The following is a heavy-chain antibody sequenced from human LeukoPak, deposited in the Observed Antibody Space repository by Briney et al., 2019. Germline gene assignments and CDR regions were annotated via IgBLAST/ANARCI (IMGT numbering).Heavy chain of an antibody. CDR3: ARSGLLNY. CDR1: GFTFRSYW. J-gene: IGHJ4*02. V-gene: IGHV3-7*01. D-gene: IGHD3-10*01. CDR2: IKQDGSEK. Sequence: PGGSLRLSCAASGFTFRSYWMSWVRQAPGKGLEWVANIKQDGSEKYYVDSVKGRFTISRDNAKNSLYLQMNSLRAEDTAMYYCARSGLLNYWGQGTLVTVSP.